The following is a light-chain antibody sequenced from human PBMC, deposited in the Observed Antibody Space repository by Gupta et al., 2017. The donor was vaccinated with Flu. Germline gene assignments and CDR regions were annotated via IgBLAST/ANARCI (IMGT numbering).Light chain of an antibody. Sequence: GTLSLAPGGRTIPSCWASEGVTSNYLGWYQHKPGQAPRLLMSGASYRDTGIPDRFSGSGSGTDFTLTISRLEPEDFAVYYCQQFSSIPFTFGRGTRVEIK. V-gene: IGKV3-20*01. CDR1: EGVTSNY. CDR2: GAS. J-gene: IGKJ3*01. CDR3: QQFSSIPFT.